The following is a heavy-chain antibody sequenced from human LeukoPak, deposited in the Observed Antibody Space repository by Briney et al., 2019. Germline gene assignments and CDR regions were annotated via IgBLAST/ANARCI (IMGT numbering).Heavy chain of an antibody. CDR1: GYTFTNNY. V-gene: IGHV1-46*01. D-gene: IGHD2-15*01. CDR2: INPSGDNT. CDR3: AREECSGGSCYWFDP. J-gene: IGHJ5*02. Sequence: ASVKVSCKASGYTFTNNYMHWVRQAPGQGLEWMGIINPSGDNTWYAQKFQGRVTMTRDTSISTAYMELSRLRSDDTAVYYCAREECSGGSCYWFDPWGQGTLVTVSS.